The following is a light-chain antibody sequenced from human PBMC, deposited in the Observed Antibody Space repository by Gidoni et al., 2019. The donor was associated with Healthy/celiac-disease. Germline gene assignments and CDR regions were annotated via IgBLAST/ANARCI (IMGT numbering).Light chain of an antibody. CDR3: QQYYSTPTWT. J-gene: IGKJ1*01. CDR1: QSVLYSSNNKNY. Sequence: DIVMTQSPDSLAVSLGERATINCKSSQSVLYSSNNKNYLAWYQQKPGQPPTLLIYWASTRESGVPDRFSGSGSGTDFTLTISSLQAEDVAVYYCQQYYSTPTWTFGQXTKVEIK. V-gene: IGKV4-1*01. CDR2: WAS.